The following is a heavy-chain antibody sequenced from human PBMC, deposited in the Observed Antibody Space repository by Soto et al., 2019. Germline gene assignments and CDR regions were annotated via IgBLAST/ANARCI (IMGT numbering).Heavy chain of an antibody. CDR1: GFTFSSYS. V-gene: IGHV3-48*04. CDR2: ISSSSSTI. CDR3: AREYCGDCYYYGMDV. D-gene: IGHD2-21*01. Sequence: GGSLRLSCAASGFTFSSYSMNWVRQAPGKGQEWVSYISSSSSTIYYADSVKGRFTISRDNAKNSLYLQMNSLRAEDTAVYYYAREYCGDCYYYGMDVWGRGTTVTVSS. J-gene: IGHJ6*02.